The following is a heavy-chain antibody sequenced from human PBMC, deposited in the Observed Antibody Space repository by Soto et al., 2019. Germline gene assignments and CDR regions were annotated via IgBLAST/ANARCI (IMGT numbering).Heavy chain of an antibody. J-gene: IGHJ4*02. V-gene: IGHV4-31*03. Sequence: PSETLSVTCTVSGGSSVSISCCCILISKPPGKGLEWIGYIYYSGSTYYNPSLKSRVTISIDTSKNQFSLQLSSVTAADTAVYYCATRGMIMVRGVFDFWGQGTLVTVSS. CDR1: GGSSVSISCC. CDR3: ATRGMIMVRGVFDF. CDR2: IYYSGST. D-gene: IGHD3-10*01.